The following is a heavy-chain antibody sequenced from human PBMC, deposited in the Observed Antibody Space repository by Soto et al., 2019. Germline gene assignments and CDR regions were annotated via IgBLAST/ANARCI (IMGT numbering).Heavy chain of an antibody. CDR1: GGTVSSFD. J-gene: IGHJ5*02. CDR3: ARSLGGPPIGVIIRGMVFDP. V-gene: IGHV1-69*06. CDR2: IVPLFGRA. Sequence: QVHLVQSGAEVKKPGSSVRVSCKASGGTVSSFDITWVRQAPGEGLEWLGGIVPLFGRADYAQNFQGRVTITADKSTGTAYLEMRSLGEDDTAGYFCARSLGGPPIGVIIRGMVFDPWGPGTLITVSS. D-gene: IGHD3-3*01.